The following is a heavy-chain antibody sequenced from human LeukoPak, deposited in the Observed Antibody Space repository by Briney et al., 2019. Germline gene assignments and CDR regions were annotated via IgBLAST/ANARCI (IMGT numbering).Heavy chain of an antibody. J-gene: IGHJ4*02. V-gene: IGHV3-30*03. CDR1: GFTFSSYA. CDR2: ISYDGSKK. CDR3: AGNDWAKGSFDY. D-gene: IGHD3-9*01. Sequence: GGSLRLSCAASGFTFSSYAMHWVRQAAGKGLEWVALISYDGSKKYYADSVKGRFTISRDNTKKTLYLEMTSLRPDDTALYYCAGNDWAKGSFDYWGQGTLVTVSS.